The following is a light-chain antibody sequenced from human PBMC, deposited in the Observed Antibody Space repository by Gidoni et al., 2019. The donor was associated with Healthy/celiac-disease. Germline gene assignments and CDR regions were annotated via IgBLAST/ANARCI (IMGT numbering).Light chain of an antibody. CDR2: GAS. Sequence: EIVMTQSPATLSVSPGERATLSCRASQRVSSNLAWYQQKPGQAPRLLIYGASTRATGIPARFSGSGSGTEVTLTISSLQSEDFAVYDCQQYNNWPPGFTFGPGTKVDIK. CDR1: QRVSSN. J-gene: IGKJ3*01. CDR3: QQYNNWPPGFT. V-gene: IGKV3-15*01.